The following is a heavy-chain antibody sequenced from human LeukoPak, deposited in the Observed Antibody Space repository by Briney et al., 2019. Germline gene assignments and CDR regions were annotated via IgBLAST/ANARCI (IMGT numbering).Heavy chain of an antibody. CDR2: IKQDGSEK. J-gene: IGHJ4*02. CDR1: GLTFSSNW. Sequence: GGSLRLSCVASGLTFSSNWMSWVRQAPGKGLEWVANIKQDGSEKWCVDSVKGRFTISRDNARNSLYLQMNSLRVEDTAVYYCATDLESFDYWGQGTLVTVSS. D-gene: IGHD5-24*01. V-gene: IGHV3-7*05. CDR3: ATDLESFDY.